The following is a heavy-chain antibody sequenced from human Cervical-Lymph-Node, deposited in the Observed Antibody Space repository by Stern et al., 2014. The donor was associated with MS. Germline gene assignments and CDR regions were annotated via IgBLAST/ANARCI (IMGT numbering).Heavy chain of an antibody. CDR3: ARHKGSGLRNFDY. CDR2: IYYSGST. CDR1: GGSISSSSYY. D-gene: IGHD6-19*01. Sequence: QLQLQESGPGLVKPSETLSLTCTVSGGSISSSSYYWGWIRQPPGKGLAWIGSIYYSGSTYYNPSLKSRVTISVDKYKHQFYPKLSSVTAADTAVYYCARHKGSGLRNFDYWGQGTLVTVSS. V-gene: IGHV4-39*01. J-gene: IGHJ4*02.